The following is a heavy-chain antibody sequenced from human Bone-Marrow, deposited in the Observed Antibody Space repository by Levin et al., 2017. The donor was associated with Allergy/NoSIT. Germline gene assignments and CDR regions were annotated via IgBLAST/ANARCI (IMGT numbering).Heavy chain of an antibody. CDR1: GFSLSTSGVG. D-gene: IGHD4-17*01. J-gene: IGHJ3*02. CDR3: AHSLESDYGDYGARAFDI. V-gene: IGHV2-5*02. Sequence: SGPPLVPPPPPLPLPCTFSGFSLSTSGVGVGWIRQPPGKALEWLALIYWDDDNRYSPSLRSRVTITKDTSKNQVVLTMTNMDPVDTATYYCAHSLESDYGDYGARAFDIWGQGTMVTVSS. CDR2: IYWDDDN.